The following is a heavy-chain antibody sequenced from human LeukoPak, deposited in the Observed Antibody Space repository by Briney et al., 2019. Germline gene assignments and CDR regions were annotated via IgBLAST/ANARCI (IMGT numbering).Heavy chain of an antibody. CDR3: ASLRLIDY. J-gene: IGHJ4*02. CDR1: GYTFTVYY. D-gene: IGHD3-16*01. CDR2: INPNSGAT. V-gene: IGHV1-2*02. Sequence: GASVKVSCKASGYTFTVYYMHWVRQAPGQGLKWMGCINPNSGATNYAQKFQGRVTMARDTSISTAYMELSGLRSDDTAVYYCASLRLIDYWGQGTLVTVSS.